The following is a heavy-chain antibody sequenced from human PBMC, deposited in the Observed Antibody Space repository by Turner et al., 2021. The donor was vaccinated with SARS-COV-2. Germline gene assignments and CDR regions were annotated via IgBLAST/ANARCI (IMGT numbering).Heavy chain of an antibody. J-gene: IGHJ4*02. Sequence: EVQLVESGGGLVKPGGSLRLSCAASGFTFSSYSMNWVRQAPGKGLEWVSFISSSSSYIYYADSVKGRFTISRDNAKNSLYLQMNSLRAEDTAVYYCARELAARFGGATEIDYWGQGTLVTVSS. D-gene: IGHD1-26*01. V-gene: IGHV3-21*01. CDR2: ISSSSSYI. CDR3: ARELAARFGGATEIDY. CDR1: GFTFSSYS.